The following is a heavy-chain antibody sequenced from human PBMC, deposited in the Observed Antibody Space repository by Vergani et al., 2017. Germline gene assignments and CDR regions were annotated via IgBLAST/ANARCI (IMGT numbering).Heavy chain of an antibody. CDR1: GGSFSGYY. J-gene: IGHJ6*02. D-gene: IGHD2-21*01. Sequence: QVQLQQWGAGLLKPSETLSLTCAVYGGSFSGYYWSWIRQPPGKGLEWIGEINHSGSTNYNPSLKSRVTISVDTSKNQFSLKLISVTAADTAVYYCARAHCEYGMDVWGQGTTVTVSS. CDR2: INHSGST. V-gene: IGHV4-34*01. CDR3: ARAHCEYGMDV.